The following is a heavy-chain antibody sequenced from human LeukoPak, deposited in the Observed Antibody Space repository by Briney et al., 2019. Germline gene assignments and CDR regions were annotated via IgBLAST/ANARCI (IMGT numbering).Heavy chain of an antibody. V-gene: IGHV3-48*01. D-gene: IGHD1-26*01. CDR1: GLTFSSYS. J-gene: IGHJ4*02. CDR3: AKALYSGSYSNFDY. Sequence: PGGSLRLSCAASGLTFSSYSMNWVRQAPGKGQEWVSYISSSSSTIYYADSVKGRFTISRDNAKNSLYLQMNSLRAEDTAVYYCAKALYSGSYSNFDYWGQGTLVTVSS. CDR2: ISSSSSTI.